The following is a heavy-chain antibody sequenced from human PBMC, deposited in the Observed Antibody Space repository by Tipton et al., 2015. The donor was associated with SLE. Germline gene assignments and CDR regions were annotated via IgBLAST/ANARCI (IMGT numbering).Heavy chain of an antibody. CDR1: GFTFSNYA. D-gene: IGHD2-21*02. V-gene: IGHV3-23*01. CDR3: ANSFGDCHSDWFFDV. Sequence: LSLTCAASGFTFSNYAMSWVRQATGKGLEWVSLISGSGGATYYADSVKGRFTSSRDNFKKTLFLQMNSLRAEDTAIYYCANSFGDCHSDWFFDVWRRGTLVTVS. CDR2: ISGSGGAT. J-gene: IGHJ2*01.